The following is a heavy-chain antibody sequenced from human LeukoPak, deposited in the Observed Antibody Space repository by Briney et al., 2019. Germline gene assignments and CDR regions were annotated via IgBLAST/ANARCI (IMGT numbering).Heavy chain of an antibody. J-gene: IGHJ3*02. CDR2: MYSGGST. Sequence: PGGSLRLSCAASGFTVSSNYMSWVRQAPGKGLEWVSVMYSGGSTYYADSVKGRFTISRDNSKNTLYLQMNSLRAEDTAVYYCARTLSSRRAFDIWGQGTMVTVSS. D-gene: IGHD6-13*01. V-gene: IGHV3-66*01. CDR3: ARTLSSRRAFDI. CDR1: GFTVSSNY.